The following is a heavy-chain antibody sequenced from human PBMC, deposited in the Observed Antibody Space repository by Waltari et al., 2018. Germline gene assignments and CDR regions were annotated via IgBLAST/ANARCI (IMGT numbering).Heavy chain of an antibody. J-gene: IGHJ3*02. Sequence: EVQLVESGGGLVKPGGSLRLSCAAYGFTISTYSMNWVRQAPGKGLGCVSSISSRSSISYVNSLKGRFPISRDNAKHSLYLQMNSLRAEYTAVYYCGRDVYGDYVGGGGVAFDIWGQGTMVTVSS. CDR1: GFTISTYS. CDR3: GRDVYGDYVGGGGVAFDI. V-gene: IGHV3-21*01. D-gene: IGHD4-17*01. CDR2: ISSRSSI.